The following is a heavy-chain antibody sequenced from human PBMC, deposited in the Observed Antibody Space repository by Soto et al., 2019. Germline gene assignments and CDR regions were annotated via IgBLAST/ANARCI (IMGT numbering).Heavy chain of an antibody. J-gene: IGHJ4*02. D-gene: IGHD2-2*01. CDR1: GFTFSSYA. V-gene: IGHV3-7*05. CDR2: ISQDGSEE. Sequence: PGGSLRLSCAASGFTFSSYAMSWVRQAPGKGLEWVALISQDGSEEDYEDSVKGRFAISRDNAKKSLYLQMNSLRDEDTAVYYCVRDCRGYCSSMRHYWGQGTLVTVSS. CDR3: VRDCRGYCSSMRHY.